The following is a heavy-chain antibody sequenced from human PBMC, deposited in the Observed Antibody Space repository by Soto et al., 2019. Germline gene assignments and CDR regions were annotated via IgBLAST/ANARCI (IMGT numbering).Heavy chain of an antibody. V-gene: IGHV4-59*01. CDR3: ARASSYYYYGMDV. J-gene: IGHJ6*02. Sequence: SETLSLTCTVSGGSISSYYWSWIRQPPGKGLEWIGYIYYSGSTNYNPSLKSRVTISVDTSKNQFSLKLSSVTAADTAVYYCARASSYYYYGMDVGGQGTTVTVSS. CDR1: GGSISSYY. CDR2: IYYSGST.